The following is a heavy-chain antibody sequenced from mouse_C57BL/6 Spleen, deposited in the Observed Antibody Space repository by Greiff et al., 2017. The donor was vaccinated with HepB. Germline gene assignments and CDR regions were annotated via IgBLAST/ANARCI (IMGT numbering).Heavy chain of an antibody. CDR1: GYTFTDYY. J-gene: IGHJ3*01. CDR3: ARAPFAY. Sequence: EVQLQQSGPELVKPGASVKISCEASGYTFTDYYMNWVKQSHGKSLEWIGDINPNNGGTSYNQKFKGKATLTVDKSSSTAYMELRSLTSEDSAVYYCARAPFAYWGQGTLVTVSA. CDR2: INPNNGGT. V-gene: IGHV1-26*01.